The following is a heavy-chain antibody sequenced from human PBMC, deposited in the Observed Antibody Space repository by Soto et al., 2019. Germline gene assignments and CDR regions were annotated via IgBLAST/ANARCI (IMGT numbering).Heavy chain of an antibody. Sequence: GASVKVSCKASGGTFSSYAISWVRQAPGQGLEWMGGIIPIFGTANYAQKFQGRVTITADESTSTAYMELSSLRSEDTAVYYCATIPRGVGSYYYGMDVWGQGTTVTVSS. D-gene: IGHD3-10*01. CDR2: IIPIFGTA. CDR1: GGTFSSYA. J-gene: IGHJ6*02. V-gene: IGHV1-69*13. CDR3: ATIPRGVGSYYYGMDV.